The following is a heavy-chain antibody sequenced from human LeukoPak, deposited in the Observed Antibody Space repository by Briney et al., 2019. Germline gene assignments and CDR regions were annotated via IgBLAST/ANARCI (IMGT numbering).Heavy chain of an antibody. CDR1: GGSISSYY. CDR2: IYYSGST. V-gene: IGHV4-59*01. Sequence: SETLSPTCTVSGGSISSYYWSWIRQPPGKGLEWIGYIYYSGSTNYNPSLKSRVTISVDTSKNQFSLKLSSVTAADTAVYYCARAQYQLLDAFDIWGQGTMVTVSS. D-gene: IGHD2-2*01. J-gene: IGHJ3*02. CDR3: ARAQYQLLDAFDI.